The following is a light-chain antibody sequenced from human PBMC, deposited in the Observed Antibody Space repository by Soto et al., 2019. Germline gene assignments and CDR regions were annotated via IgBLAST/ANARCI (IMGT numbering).Light chain of an antibody. CDR2: GTS. V-gene: IGKV3-20*01. CDR3: QRIT. Sequence: EIVLTQSPDTLPLSPGERATLSCRASQTVTSSYLAWYQQKPGQAPRLLIYGTSNRATGIPDRFSGSGSGTDFTLTINRLEPEDSAVYYCQRITFGQGTRLEIK. J-gene: IGKJ5*01. CDR1: QTVTSSY.